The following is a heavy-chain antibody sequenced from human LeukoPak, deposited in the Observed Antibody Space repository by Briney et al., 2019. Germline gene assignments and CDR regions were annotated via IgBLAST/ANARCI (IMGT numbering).Heavy chain of an antibody. J-gene: IGHJ6*04. D-gene: IGHD6-19*01. V-gene: IGHV4-59*01. CDR1: GDSISSYY. CDR2: IYYSGST. CDR3: ARDVGIAVAGTSHYSYGMDV. Sequence: PSETLSLTCSVSGDSISSYYWSWIRQPPGKGLEWIGYIYYSGSTNYNPSLKSRVTISVDTSKNQFSLRLSSVTAADTAVYYCARDVGIAVAGTSHYSYGMDVWGKGTTVTVSS.